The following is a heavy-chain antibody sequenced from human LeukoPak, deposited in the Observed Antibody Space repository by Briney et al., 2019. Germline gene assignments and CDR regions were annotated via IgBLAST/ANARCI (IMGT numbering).Heavy chain of an antibody. CDR3: AQMEAVAGTFDY. Sequence: GGSLRLSCAASGFTFSSNWMSWVRQAPGKGLEWVANIKQDGSEKYYVDSVKGRFTISRDNAKNSLYLQMNSLRAEDTAVYYCAQMEAVAGTFDYWGQGTLVTVSS. V-gene: IGHV3-7*01. CDR1: GFTFSSNW. CDR2: IKQDGSEK. J-gene: IGHJ4*02. D-gene: IGHD6-19*01.